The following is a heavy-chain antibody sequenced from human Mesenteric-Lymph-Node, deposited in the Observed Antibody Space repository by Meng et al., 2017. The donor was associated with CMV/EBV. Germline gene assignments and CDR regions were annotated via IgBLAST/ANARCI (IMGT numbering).Heavy chain of an antibody. CDR2: LFYTGST. CDR3: ARLDAANFDY. J-gene: IGHJ4*02. V-gene: IGHV4-39*01. CDR1: GGSISSSSFY. Sequence: SETLSLTCTVSGGSISSSSFYWGWIRQPPGKGLEWIGSLFYTGSTYYNPSLKSRVTISVDTSKNQFSLKLSSVTAADTAVYYCARLDAANFDYWGQGTLVTVSS. D-gene: IGHD2-15*01.